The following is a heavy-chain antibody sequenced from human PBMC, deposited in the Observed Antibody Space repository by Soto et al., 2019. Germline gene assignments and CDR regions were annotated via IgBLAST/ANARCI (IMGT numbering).Heavy chain of an antibody. D-gene: IGHD2-8*01. Sequence: QVQLVQSGAEVRKPGASLKVSCKASGYTFTNYHMHWVRQAPGQGLEWMGIINPSGGSTYYAQKFQGRVTMTRDTSTSTVYMELSSLRSEDTAVYYCARDRLMVYDKYGMDVWGQGTTVTVSS. V-gene: IGHV1-46*01. CDR1: GYTFTNYH. J-gene: IGHJ6*02. CDR3: ARDRLMVYDKYGMDV. CDR2: INPSGGST.